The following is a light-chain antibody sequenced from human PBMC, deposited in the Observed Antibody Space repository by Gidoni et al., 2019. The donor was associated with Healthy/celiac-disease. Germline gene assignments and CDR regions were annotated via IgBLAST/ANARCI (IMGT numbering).Light chain of an antibody. Sequence: QSALTQPDSESGSPGQSITIPCTGTSSDVGGYNYVSWYQQHPGKAPKLMIYDVSNRPSGVSNRFSGSKSGNTASLTISGLQAEDEADYYCSSYTGSSTSVFGTGTKVTVL. CDR2: DVS. CDR1: SSDVGGYNY. V-gene: IGLV2-14*01. J-gene: IGLJ1*01. CDR3: SSYTGSSTSV.